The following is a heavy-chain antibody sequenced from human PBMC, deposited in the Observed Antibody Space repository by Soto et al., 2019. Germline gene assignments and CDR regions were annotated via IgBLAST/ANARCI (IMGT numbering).Heavy chain of an antibody. Sequence: XETLSLTCNVAGGSISSFYWTWIRQPAGGRLEWIGRVYDSGSSNYNPSLKTRITMSLHRSRSQFSLSLYSVTAADTAVYYCARGVAETDFYPWANWFDLWGQGLLVTVSS. CDR2: VYDSGSS. J-gene: IGHJ5*02. D-gene: IGHD6-19*01. V-gene: IGHV4-4*07. CDR1: GGSISSFY. CDR3: ARGVAETDFYPWANWFDL.